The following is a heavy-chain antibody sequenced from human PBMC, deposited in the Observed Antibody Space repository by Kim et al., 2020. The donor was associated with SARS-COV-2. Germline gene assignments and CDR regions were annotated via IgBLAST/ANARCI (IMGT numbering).Heavy chain of an antibody. CDR1: GFTFSSYC. D-gene: IGHD6-19*01. CDR2: IKQDGSEK. Sequence: GGSLRLSCAASGFTFSSYCMSWVSQAPGKGLEWVANIKQDGSEKYYVDSVKGRFTISRDNAKNSLYLQMNSLRAEDTAVYYCARDGVVAGIDYYLGQGTL. J-gene: IGHJ4*02. CDR3: ARDGVVAGIDYY. V-gene: IGHV3-7*01.